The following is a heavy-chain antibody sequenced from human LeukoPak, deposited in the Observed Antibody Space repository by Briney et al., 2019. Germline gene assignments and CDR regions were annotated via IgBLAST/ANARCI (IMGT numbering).Heavy chain of an antibody. V-gene: IGHV3-15*01. CDR2: IKSKTDGGTT. Sequence: GGSLRLSCAASGFTFSNAWMSWVRQAPGKGLERVGRIKSKTDGGTTDYAAPVKGRFTISRDDSKNTLYLQMNSLKTEDTAVYYCTTERIAARPWGNWFDPWGQGTLVTVSS. CDR3: TTERIAARPWGNWFDP. CDR1: GFTFSNAW. D-gene: IGHD6-6*01. J-gene: IGHJ5*02.